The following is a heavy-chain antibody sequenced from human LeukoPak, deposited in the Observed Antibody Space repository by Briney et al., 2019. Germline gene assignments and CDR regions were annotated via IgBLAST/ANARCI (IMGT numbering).Heavy chain of an antibody. V-gene: IGHV4-39*07. Sequence: SETLSLTCTVSGGPISSGSDHWGWIRQPPGKGLEWIGSINYSGTVYYNPSLRSRVTISVDRSKNQFSLKLTSVTAADTAVYYCARSAFAEGYFDLWGRGTLVTASS. CDR2: INYSGTV. CDR3: ARSAFAEGYFDL. J-gene: IGHJ2*01. CDR1: GGPISSGSDH.